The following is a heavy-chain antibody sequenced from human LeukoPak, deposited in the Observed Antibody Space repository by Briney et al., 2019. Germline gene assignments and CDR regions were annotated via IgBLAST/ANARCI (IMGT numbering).Heavy chain of an antibody. Sequence: GGSLRLSCAASGFTFDDYAIHWVRQAPGKGLEWVSVISVDGGTTYYADSVKGRFTISRDHSKNSLYLQMNSLRSEDTAWYHCAKDGGRGRSGVGYFEKWGQGTLVTVST. D-gene: IGHD3-3*01. V-gene: IGHV3-43*02. CDR2: ISVDGGTT. J-gene: IGHJ4*02. CDR1: GFTFDDYA. CDR3: AKDGGRGRSGVGYFEK.